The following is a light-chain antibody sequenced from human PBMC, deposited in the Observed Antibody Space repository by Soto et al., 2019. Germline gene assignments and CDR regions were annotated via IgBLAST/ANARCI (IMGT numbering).Light chain of an antibody. CDR3: QQYDNLPPLT. CDR1: QAISNY. Sequence: DIQMTQSPSSLSASVGDRVTITCLASQAISNYLNWYQQKPGKAPQLLIYDASNLKTGVPSRFSGSGSGTDFTVTISSLQHEHSETYSCQQYDNLPPLTVGGGTKVEI. J-gene: IGKJ4*01. V-gene: IGKV1-33*01. CDR2: DAS.